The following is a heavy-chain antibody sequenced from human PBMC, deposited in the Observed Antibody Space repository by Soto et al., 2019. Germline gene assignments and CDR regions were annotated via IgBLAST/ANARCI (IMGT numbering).Heavy chain of an antibody. V-gene: IGHV4-59*01. CDR3: AISSGVPAANYYCYYYMDV. CDR1: GGSISSYY. CDR2: IYYSGST. Sequence: QVQLQESGPGLVKPSETLSLTCTVSGGSISSYYWSWIRQPPGKGLEWIGYIYYSGSTNYNPSLKSRVTISVDTSKNQFSLKLSAVTAADTAVYYCAISSGVPAANYYCYYYMDVWGKGTTVTVSS. J-gene: IGHJ6*03. D-gene: IGHD2-2*01.